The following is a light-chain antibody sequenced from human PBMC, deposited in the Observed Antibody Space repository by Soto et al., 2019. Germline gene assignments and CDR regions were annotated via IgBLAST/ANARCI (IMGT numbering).Light chain of an antibody. CDR3: QQFHNLPHT. CDR1: QDISDF. V-gene: IGKV1-33*01. CDR2: DVS. J-gene: IGKJ2*01. Sequence: DIQMTQSPSSLSVSVGDRVTITCQASQDISDFLNWYQQKPGKAPRLLISDVSALEPGVPSRFSGSGSETDFTLTINSLQPEDIATYYCQQFHNLPHTFGQGTKLEI.